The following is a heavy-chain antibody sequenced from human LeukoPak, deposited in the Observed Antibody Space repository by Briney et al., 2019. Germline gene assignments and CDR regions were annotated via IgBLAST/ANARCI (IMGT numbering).Heavy chain of an antibody. CDR2: IYTSGST. CDR3: AREVVRGSWEDY. V-gene: IGHV4-61*02. Sequence: SETLSLTCTVSGGSISSGSCYWSWIRQPAGKGLEWIGRIYTSGSTNYNPSLKSRVTISVDTSKNQFSLKLSSVTAADTVVYYCAREVVRGSWEDYWGQGTLVTVSS. D-gene: IGHD1-26*01. J-gene: IGHJ4*02. CDR1: GGSISSGSCY.